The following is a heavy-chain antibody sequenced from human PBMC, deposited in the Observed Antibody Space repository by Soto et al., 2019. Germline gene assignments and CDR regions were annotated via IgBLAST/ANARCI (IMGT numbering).Heavy chain of an antibody. CDR3: ARGRLKVFSCLDR. V-gene: IGHV4-4*02. CDR2: IYRSGST. Sequence: SETLSLTCAVSGGSISSSNWWSWVRRPPGKGLEWSGEIYRSGSTNDNPSRKSRVTISVDKSKNQFSLKLSSVTAADTAVYYCARGRLKVFSCLDRWGKGTMVTVSS. J-gene: IGHJ5*02. CDR1: GGSISSSNW.